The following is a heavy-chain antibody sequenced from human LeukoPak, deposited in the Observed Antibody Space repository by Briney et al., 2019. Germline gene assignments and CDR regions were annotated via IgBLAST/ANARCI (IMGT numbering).Heavy chain of an antibody. CDR2: INPTGGST. Sequence: ASVKVSCKASGYTFTSYYMHWVRQAPGKGLEWMGKINPTGGSTTYAQKFQGRVTMTRDMSTNTVYMELSSLRSEDTAVYYCARQGRSGSYSAFSWFDPWGQGTLVTVSS. CDR1: GYTFTSYY. V-gene: IGHV1-46*01. D-gene: IGHD3-22*01. J-gene: IGHJ5*02. CDR3: ARQGRSGSYSAFSWFDP.